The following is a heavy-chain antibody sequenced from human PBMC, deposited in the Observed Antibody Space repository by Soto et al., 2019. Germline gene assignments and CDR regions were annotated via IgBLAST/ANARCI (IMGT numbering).Heavy chain of an antibody. D-gene: IGHD3-16*01. V-gene: IGHV4-61*01. CDR2: ISDSGST. CDR3: ASGGPLDRLYYYYYGMDV. CDR1: GGSVSSGSYY. J-gene: IGHJ6*02. Sequence: QVQLQESGPGLVKPSETLSLTCVVSGGSVSSGSYYWNWIRQPPGKGLEWIGYISDSGSTNYNPSLKSRVTISVDTSNNQFSLKLGSVTAADTAVYYCASGGPLDRLYYYYYGMDVWGQGTTVTVSS.